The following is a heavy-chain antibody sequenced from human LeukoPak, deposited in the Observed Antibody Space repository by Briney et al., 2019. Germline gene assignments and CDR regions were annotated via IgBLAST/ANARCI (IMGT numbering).Heavy chain of an antibody. CDR2: ISALNGKT. CDR1: GDIFTSYA. D-gene: IGHD2-15*01. CDR3: ARELWCSGGNCYLNSFDI. Sequence: ASVKVSCKTSGDIFTSYAIIWVRQAPGQGLEWMAYISALNGKTRYAERTQGRVTVTTDTSTATAYLELRSLRFDDTAVYFCARELWCSGGNCYLNSFDIWGQGTMVTVSS. V-gene: IGHV1-18*01. J-gene: IGHJ3*02.